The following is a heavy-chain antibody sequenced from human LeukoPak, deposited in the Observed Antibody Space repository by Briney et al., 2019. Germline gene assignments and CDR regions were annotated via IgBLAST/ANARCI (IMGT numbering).Heavy chain of an antibody. V-gene: IGHV4-59*08. CDR2: VYYTGST. CDR3: ARWARAEADTSPDNWIDP. Sequence: SETLSLTCSVSGGSTNTYFWNWLRQPPGRGLEWIGHVYYTGSTRYNPSLKRRVFISIDTSMNQFSLKLSSVTAAATAVYYCARWARAEADTSPDNWIDPWGQGTLVTVSS. D-gene: IGHD6-13*01. J-gene: IGHJ5*02. CDR1: GGSTNTYF.